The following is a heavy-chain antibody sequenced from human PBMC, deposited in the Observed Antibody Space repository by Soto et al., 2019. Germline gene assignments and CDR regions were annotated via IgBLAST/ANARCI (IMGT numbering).Heavy chain of an antibody. Sequence: SETLSITCTLSGGSVNSDSYSWSWIRQPPGKRLEWIGYVYYSGTTNYNPSLKSRVTISVDLSKNQFSLRLSSVTTADTALYYCARTTAVPNTLRSRYFFDYWGQGTLVTVSS. CDR3: ARTTAVPNTLRSRYFFDY. CDR2: VYYSGTT. V-gene: IGHV4-61*01. J-gene: IGHJ4*02. D-gene: IGHD4-17*01. CDR1: GGSVNSDSYS.